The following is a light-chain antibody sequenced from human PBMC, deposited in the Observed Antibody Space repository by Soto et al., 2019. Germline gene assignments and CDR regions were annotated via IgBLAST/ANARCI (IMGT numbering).Light chain of an antibody. CDR1: QSISKW. Sequence: IRMTQSPATLSASVGDRVVITCRASQSISKWLAWYQQKPGRAPNFLIYDASTLESGVPSRFSGSGSGTEFTLTITNLQPDDFATFYCQQYSTFPRTFGQGTKVDIK. J-gene: IGKJ1*01. CDR3: QQYSTFPRT. V-gene: IGKV1-5*01. CDR2: DAS.